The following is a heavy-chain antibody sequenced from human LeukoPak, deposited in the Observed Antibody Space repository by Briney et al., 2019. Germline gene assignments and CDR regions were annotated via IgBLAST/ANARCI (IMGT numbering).Heavy chain of an antibody. D-gene: IGHD2-21*01. Sequence: ASVKVSCKASGYTFNHFGISWVQQAPGQGLEWMGWISAYDGNTNYLQKFQGRITLTTDTATSTAYMELRSLRSDDTAVYYCARDKVIASAGTPNWFDPWGQGTLVTVSS. J-gene: IGHJ5*02. CDR1: GYTFNHFG. CDR3: ARDKVIASAGTPNWFDP. V-gene: IGHV1-18*01. CDR2: ISAYDGNT.